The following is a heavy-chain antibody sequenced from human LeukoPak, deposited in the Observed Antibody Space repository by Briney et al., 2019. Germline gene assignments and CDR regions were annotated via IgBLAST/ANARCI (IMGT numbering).Heavy chain of an antibody. Sequence: GGPLRLSCAASGFTFSSYAMSWVRQAPGKGLEWVSAISGSGGSTYYADSVKGRFTISRDNSKNTLYLQMNSLRAEDTAVYYCAKVASIVVVPAANFDYWGQGTLVTVSS. CDR3: AKVASIVVVPAANFDY. CDR2: ISGSGGST. J-gene: IGHJ4*02. V-gene: IGHV3-23*01. CDR1: GFTFSSYA. D-gene: IGHD2-2*01.